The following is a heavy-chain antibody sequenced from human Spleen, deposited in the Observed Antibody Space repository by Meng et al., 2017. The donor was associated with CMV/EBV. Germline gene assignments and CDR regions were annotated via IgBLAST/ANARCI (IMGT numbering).Heavy chain of an antibody. V-gene: IGHV4-59*01. J-gene: IGHJ4*02. CDR2: IYYSGSS. CDR1: GGSIGTYY. Sequence: SETLSLTCTVSGGSIGTYYWSWIRQPPGKGLECIGYIYYSGSSNYNPSLKSRVTISVATSKNQFSLKLSSVTAADTAVYYCARAGGGGYYNDYWGQGMLVTVSS. CDR3: ARAGGGGYYNDY. D-gene: IGHD3-22*01.